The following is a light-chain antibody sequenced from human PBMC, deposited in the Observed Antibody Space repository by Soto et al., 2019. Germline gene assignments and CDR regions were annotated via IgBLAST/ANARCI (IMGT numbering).Light chain of an antibody. CDR1: QSLLHINGYNY. CDR3: MQALQTPPT. Sequence: DIVMTQSPLSLPVTPGEPASISCRSSQSLLHINGYNYLDWYLQKPVQSPQLLIYLGSNRASGVPDRFSGSGSGTDFTLKISRVEAEDVGVYYCMQALQTPPTFGQGTKLESK. V-gene: IGKV2-28*01. J-gene: IGKJ2*01. CDR2: LGS.